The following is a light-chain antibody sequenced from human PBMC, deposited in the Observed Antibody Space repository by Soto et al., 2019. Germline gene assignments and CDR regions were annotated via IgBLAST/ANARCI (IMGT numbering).Light chain of an antibody. CDR2: DVS. CDR1: SSDVGGYNY. CDR3: SSYAGTHIV. Sequence: QSVLTQPPSASGSPGQSVAISCTGTSSDVGGYNYVSWYQQHPGKAPKLMIYDVSKRPSGVPDRFSGSKSGNTASLTVSGLQAEDEAEYYCSSYAGTHIVFGTGTKVTV. J-gene: IGLJ1*01. V-gene: IGLV2-8*01.